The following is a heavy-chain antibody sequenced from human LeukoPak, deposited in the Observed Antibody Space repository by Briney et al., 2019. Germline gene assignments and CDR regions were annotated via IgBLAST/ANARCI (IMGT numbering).Heavy chain of an antibody. Sequence: PGGSLRLSCAASGFTFSSYGMHWVRQAPGKGLEWVAVIWYDGSNKYYADSVKGRFTISRDNSKNTLYLQMNSLRAEDTAVYYCARAITGTWNVMDVWGQGTTVTVSS. V-gene: IGHV3-33*01. CDR2: IWYDGSNK. CDR1: GFTFSSYG. CDR3: ARAITGTWNVMDV. J-gene: IGHJ6*02. D-gene: IGHD1-7*01.